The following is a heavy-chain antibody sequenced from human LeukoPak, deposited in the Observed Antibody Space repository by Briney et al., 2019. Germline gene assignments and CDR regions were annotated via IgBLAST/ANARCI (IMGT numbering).Heavy chain of an antibody. D-gene: IGHD1-20*01. CDR2: ISYDGSNK. CDR1: GFTFSSYA. Sequence: PGGSLRLSCAASGFTFSSYAMHWVRQAPGKGLEWVAVISYDGSNKYYADSVKGRFTISRDNSKNTLYLQMNSLRAGDTAVYYCAKGGYNWNPGVYYYYGMDVWGQGTTVTVSS. J-gene: IGHJ6*02. CDR3: AKGGYNWNPGVYYYYGMDV. V-gene: IGHV3-30*04.